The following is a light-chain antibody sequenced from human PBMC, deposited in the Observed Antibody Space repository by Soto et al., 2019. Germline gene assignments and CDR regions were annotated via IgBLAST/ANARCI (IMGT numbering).Light chain of an antibody. CDR1: SSDVGGYNF. V-gene: IGLV2-14*01. Sequence: QSALTQPASVSGSPGQSITISCTGTSSDVGGYNFVSWYQQHPGKAPRLMIYDVSNRPSGVSNRFSGSKSGNTASLSISGLQAEDEAEYYCSSYTSSSTPFVFGPATKLNVL. CDR2: DVS. J-gene: IGLJ1*01. CDR3: SSYTSSSTPFV.